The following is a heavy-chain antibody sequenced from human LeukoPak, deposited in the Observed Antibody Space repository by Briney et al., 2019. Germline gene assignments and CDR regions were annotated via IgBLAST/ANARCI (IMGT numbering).Heavy chain of an antibody. V-gene: IGHV3-7*03. CDR1: GFTFSSYW. CDR3: TTATTYDFWSGYHQYFQH. J-gene: IGHJ1*01. CDR2: XKQDGSEK. Sequence: LSCAAXGFTFSSYWMSWVRQAPGKGLEWVXNXKQDGSEKYYVDSVKGRFTISRDNAKNSLYLQMNSLKTEDTAVYYCTTATTYDFWSGYHQYFQHWGQGTLVTVSS. D-gene: IGHD3-3*01.